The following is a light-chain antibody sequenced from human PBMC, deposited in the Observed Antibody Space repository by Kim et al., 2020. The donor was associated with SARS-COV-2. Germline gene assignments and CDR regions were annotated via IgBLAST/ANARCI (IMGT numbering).Light chain of an antibody. CDR3: YSYSAAGEPL. V-gene: IGLV3-27*01. CDR2: KDT. CDR1: VLAKKY. J-gene: IGLJ2*01. Sequence: VAPGQTAGITCAGEVLAKKYARWFQQKPGQAPVLVIYKDTERPSGIPERFSGSSSGTTVTLTISGAQVGDEGDYYCYSYSAAGEPLLGGGTQLTVL.